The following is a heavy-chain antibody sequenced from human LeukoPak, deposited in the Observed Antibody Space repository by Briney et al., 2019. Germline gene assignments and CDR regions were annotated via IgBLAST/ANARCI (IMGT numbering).Heavy chain of an antibody. D-gene: IGHD3-22*01. Sequence: PGGSLRLSCAASGFSFSSYGMHWVRQAPGKGLEWVAVIWYDGSKEHYVDSVKGRFTISRDNAKNTVFLQMNSLRVEDSAVYCCAKYDSGTFDYWGQGIPVIVSS. V-gene: IGHV3-33*03. CDR1: GFSFSSYG. CDR2: IWYDGSKE. J-gene: IGHJ4*02. CDR3: AKYDSGTFDY.